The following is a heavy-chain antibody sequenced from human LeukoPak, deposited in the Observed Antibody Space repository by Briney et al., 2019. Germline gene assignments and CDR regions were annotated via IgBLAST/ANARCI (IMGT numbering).Heavy chain of an antibody. J-gene: IGHJ4*02. D-gene: IGHD2-2*01. Sequence: GGSLRLSCAASGFTFSSYAKSWVRQAPGKGLEWVSAISGSGGSTYYADSVKGRFTISRDNSKNTLYLQMNSLRAEDTAVYYCAKDPDIVVVPAAPFDYWGQGTLVTVSS. CDR2: ISGSGGST. V-gene: IGHV3-23*01. CDR3: AKDPDIVVVPAAPFDY. CDR1: GFTFSSYA.